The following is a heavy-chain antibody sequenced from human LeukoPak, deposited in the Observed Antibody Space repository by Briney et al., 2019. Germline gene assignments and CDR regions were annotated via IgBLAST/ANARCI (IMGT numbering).Heavy chain of an antibody. Sequence: SETLSLTCTASGGSISSYYWSWIRQPPGKGLEWIGYIYYSGSTNYNPSLKSRVTISVDTSKNQFSLKLSSVTAADTAVYYCARDTGRITIFGVVIASGAFDIWGQGTMVTLSS. CDR2: IYYSGST. J-gene: IGHJ3*02. V-gene: IGHV4-59*01. D-gene: IGHD3-3*01. CDR3: ARDTGRITIFGVVIASGAFDI. CDR1: GGSISSYY.